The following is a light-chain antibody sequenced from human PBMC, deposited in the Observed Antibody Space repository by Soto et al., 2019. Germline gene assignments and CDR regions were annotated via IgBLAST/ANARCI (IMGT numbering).Light chain of an antibody. CDR3: AAWDDSLSGVL. Sequence: QSVLTQPPSVSEAPRQRVTISCSGSSSNIGNNAVNWYQQLPGKAPKLLIYYDDLLPSGVSDRFSGSNSCTSASLAISGLQSEDEADYYCAAWDDSLSGVLFGGGTKLTVL. CDR2: YDD. CDR1: SSNIGNNA. V-gene: IGLV1-36*01. J-gene: IGLJ2*01.